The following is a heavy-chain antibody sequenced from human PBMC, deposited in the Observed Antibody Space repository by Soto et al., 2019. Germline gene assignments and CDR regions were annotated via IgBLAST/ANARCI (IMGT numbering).Heavy chain of an antibody. D-gene: IGHD5-12*01. CDR1: GFTFSSYA. CDR3: ARDLGKGYNYGYYYYGMDV. Sequence: EVQLLESGGGLVQPGGSLRLSCAASGFTFSSYAMSWVRQAPGKGLEWVSAISGSGGSTYYADSVKGRFTISRDNSKNTLYLQMNSLRAEDTAVYYCARDLGKGYNYGYYYYGMDVWGQGTTVTVSS. V-gene: IGHV3-23*01. J-gene: IGHJ6*02. CDR2: ISGSGGST.